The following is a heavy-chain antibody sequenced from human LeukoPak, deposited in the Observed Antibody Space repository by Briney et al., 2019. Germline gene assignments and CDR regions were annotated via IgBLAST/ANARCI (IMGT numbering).Heavy chain of an antibody. V-gene: IGHV1-2*02. CDR1: GYTFTDYY. D-gene: IGHD3-22*01. CDR3: ARGLHRAGGVVVFDP. CDR2: INPNSGGT. Sequence: GASVKVSCKASGYTFTDYYMHWVRQAPGQGLEWMGWINPNSGGTNYAQKFQGRVTMTRDTSISTAYMELSRLRSDDTAVYYCARGLHRAGGVVVFDPWGQGTLVTVSS. J-gene: IGHJ5*02.